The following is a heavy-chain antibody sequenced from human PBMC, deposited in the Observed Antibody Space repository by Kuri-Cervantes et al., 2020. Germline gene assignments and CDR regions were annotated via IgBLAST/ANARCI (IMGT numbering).Heavy chain of an antibody. J-gene: IGHJ5*02. CDR3: ASHVPATAP. D-gene: IGHD2-2*01. CDR1: GGTFSSYT. CDR2: ITPVLGIA. V-gene: IGHV1-69*02. Sequence: SVKVSCKASGGTFSSYTISWVRQAPGQGLEWMGRITPVLGIANYAQKFQGRVTMTRDTSISTAYMELSRLRSDDTAVYYCASHVPATAPWGQGTLVTVSS.